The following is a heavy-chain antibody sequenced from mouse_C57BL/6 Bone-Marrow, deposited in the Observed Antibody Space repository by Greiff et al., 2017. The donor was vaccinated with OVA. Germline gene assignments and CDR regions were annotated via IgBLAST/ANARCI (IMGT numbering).Heavy chain of an antibody. J-gene: IGHJ1*03. Sequence: QVQLQQSGPELVKPGASVKISCKASGYAFSSSWMNWVKQRPGKGLEWIGRIYPGGGDTNYNGKFKGQATLTADKSSSTAYMQLSSLTSADSAVYFGARQTTVVATRYFDGWGTGTTVTVSS. D-gene: IGHD1-1*01. CDR1: GYAFSSSW. CDR2: IYPGGGDT. CDR3: ARQTTVVATRYFDG. V-gene: IGHV1-82*01.